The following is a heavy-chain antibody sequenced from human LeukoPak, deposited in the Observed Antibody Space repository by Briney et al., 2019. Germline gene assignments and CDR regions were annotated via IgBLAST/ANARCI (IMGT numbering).Heavy chain of an antibody. CDR1: GGSISSSSYY. D-gene: IGHD1-7*01. Sequence: SETLSLTCTVSGGSISSSSYYWGWIRQPPGKGLEWIGGIYYSGSTYYNPSLKSRVTISVDTSKNQFSLKLSSVTAADTAVYYCARDIPPPRGTTGAFDYWGQGTLVTVSS. V-gene: IGHV4-39*07. CDR2: IYYSGST. CDR3: ARDIPPPRGTTGAFDY. J-gene: IGHJ4*02.